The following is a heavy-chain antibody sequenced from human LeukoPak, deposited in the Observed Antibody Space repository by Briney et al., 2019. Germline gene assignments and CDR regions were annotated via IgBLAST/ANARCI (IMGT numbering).Heavy chain of an antibody. V-gene: IGHV5-51*01. CDR3: ARQWSSGWSFFDY. Sequence: GESLKISCQGSGYSFTNYWIGWVRQMPGKGLEWMGIIYPGDSDTRYSPSXQGQVTISADKSISTAYLQWSSLKASDTAMYYCARQWSSGWSFFDYWGQGTLVTVSS. J-gene: IGHJ4*02. CDR1: GYSFTNYW. D-gene: IGHD6-19*01. CDR2: IYPGDSDT.